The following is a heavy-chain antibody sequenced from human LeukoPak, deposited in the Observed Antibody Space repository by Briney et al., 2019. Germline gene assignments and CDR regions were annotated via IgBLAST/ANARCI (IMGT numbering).Heavy chain of an antibody. CDR1: GFTFSGRG. CDR3: ARVDGPTVETMYFDY. Sequence: GGSLRPSCAASGFTFSGRGMIWVRQAPGKGLEWLSYISPGGTTMYYADSVKGRFTISRDNAKNSLYLQMSSLRDEDTAVYYCARVDGPTVETMYFDYWGQGTLVTVSS. D-gene: IGHD4-23*01. J-gene: IGHJ4*02. V-gene: IGHV3-48*02. CDR2: ISPGGTTM.